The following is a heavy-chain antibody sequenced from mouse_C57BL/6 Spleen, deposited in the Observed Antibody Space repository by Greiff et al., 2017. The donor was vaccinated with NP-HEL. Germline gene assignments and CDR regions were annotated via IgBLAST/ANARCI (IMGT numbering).Heavy chain of an antibody. CDR1: GYTFTSYW. V-gene: IGHV1-64*01. Sequence: QVHVKQSGAELVKPGASVKLSCKASGYTFTSYWMHWVKQRPGQGLEWIGMIHPNSGSTNYNEKFKSKATLTVDKSSSTAYMQLSSLTSEDSAVYYCAPLYEYDAYWGQGTTLTVSS. D-gene: IGHD2-4*01. CDR2: IHPNSGST. J-gene: IGHJ2*01. CDR3: APLYEYDAY.